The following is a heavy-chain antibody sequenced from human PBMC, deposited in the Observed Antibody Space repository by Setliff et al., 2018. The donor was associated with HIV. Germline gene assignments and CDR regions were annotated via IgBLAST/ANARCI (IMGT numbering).Heavy chain of an antibody. Sequence: SETLSLTCTVSGGSISSGSYYWSWIRQPAGKGLEWIGHIYTTGSTNYNPSLKSRVTISVDKSKNQVSLKLSSVTAADTAVYYCARDFPFSVTTFQGGGVFDYWGQGTLVTVSS. CDR3: ARDFPFSVTTFQGGGVFDY. V-gene: IGHV4-61*09. CDR2: IYTTGST. J-gene: IGHJ4*02. CDR1: GGSISSGSYY. D-gene: IGHD4-17*01.